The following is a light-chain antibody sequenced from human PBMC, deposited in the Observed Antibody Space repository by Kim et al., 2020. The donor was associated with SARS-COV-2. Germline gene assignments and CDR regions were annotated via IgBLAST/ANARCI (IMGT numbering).Light chain of an antibody. CDR1: SSNMGNNF. V-gene: IGLV1-51*01. CDR3: GTWDSSLSAV. CDR2: DNN. Sequence: PGQNVTISCSGSSSNMGNNFVSWNQQLPGTAPKPLIYDNNKRPSGIPDRFSGSKSGTSATLGITGLQTGDEADYYCGTWDSSLSAVFGGGTQLTVL. J-gene: IGLJ2*01.